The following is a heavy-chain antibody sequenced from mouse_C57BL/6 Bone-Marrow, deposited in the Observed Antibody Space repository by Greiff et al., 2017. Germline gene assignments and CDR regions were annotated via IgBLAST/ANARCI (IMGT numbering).Heavy chain of an antibody. CDR3: TPLYYSNYYYAMDY. D-gene: IGHD2-5*01. V-gene: IGHV14-1*01. CDR2: IDPEDGDT. CDR1: GFNIKDYY. J-gene: IGHJ4*01. Sequence: DVKLVESGAELVRPGASVKLSCTASGFNIKDYYMHWVKQRPEQGLEWIGRIDPEDGDTEYAPKFQGKATMTADTSSNTAYLQLSSLTSEDTAVYYGTPLYYSNYYYAMDYWGQGTSVTVSS.